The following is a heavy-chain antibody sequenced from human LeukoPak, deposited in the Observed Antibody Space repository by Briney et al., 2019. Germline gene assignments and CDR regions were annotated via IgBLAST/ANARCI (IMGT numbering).Heavy chain of an antibody. D-gene: IGHD3-22*01. Sequence: GGSLRLSCAASAFTVSSAYMSWVRQAPGKGLEWVSVIYSGDSTYNADSVKGRFTISRDNSKNTLYLQMNSLRAEDTAVYYCAREGSSGRSDAFDIWGQGTMVTVSS. J-gene: IGHJ3*02. CDR1: AFTVSSAY. CDR2: IYSGDST. V-gene: IGHV3-66*02. CDR3: AREGSSGRSDAFDI.